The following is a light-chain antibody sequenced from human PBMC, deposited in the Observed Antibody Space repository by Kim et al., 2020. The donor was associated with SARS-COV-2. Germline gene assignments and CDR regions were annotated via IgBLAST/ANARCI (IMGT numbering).Light chain of an antibody. CDR1: SANLGAGYV. J-gene: IGLJ1*01. Sequence: PGQMVTITCTGSSANLGAGYVVHWYQHFPGSAPKVLIYGKNNRPSGVPDRFSASQSGTSASLTIAGLEPDDEADYYCQSYETAMKVFGSGTKVTVL. CDR3: QSYETAMKV. V-gene: IGLV1-40*01. CDR2: GKN.